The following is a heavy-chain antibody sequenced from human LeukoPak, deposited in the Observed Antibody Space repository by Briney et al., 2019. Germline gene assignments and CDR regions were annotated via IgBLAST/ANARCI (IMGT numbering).Heavy chain of an antibody. CDR1: GYSISSGYY. CDR2: IYHSGST. Sequence: SETLSLTCAVSGYSISSGYYWGWIRQPPGKGLEWIGSIYHSGSTYYNPSLKSRVTISVDTSKNQFSLKLSSVTAADTAVYYCARIGYCSSTSCYGAFDIWGQGTVVTVSS. CDR3: ARIGYCSSTSCYGAFDI. J-gene: IGHJ3*02. V-gene: IGHV4-38-2*01. D-gene: IGHD2-2*01.